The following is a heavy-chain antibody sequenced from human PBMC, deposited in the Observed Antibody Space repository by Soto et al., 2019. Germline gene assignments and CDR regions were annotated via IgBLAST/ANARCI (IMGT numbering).Heavy chain of an antibody. CDR2: INHSGST. CDR3: ASTLTYYDFWSGYDAFDI. V-gene: IGHV4-34*01. J-gene: IGHJ3*02. CDR1: GGSFSGYY. Sequence: NPSVTLSLTCAVYGGSFSGYYWSWIRQPPGKGLEWIGEINHSGSTNYNPSLKSRVTISVDTSKNQFSLKLSSVTAAETAVYYCASTLTYYDFWSGYDAFDIWGQGTMVTISS. D-gene: IGHD3-3*01.